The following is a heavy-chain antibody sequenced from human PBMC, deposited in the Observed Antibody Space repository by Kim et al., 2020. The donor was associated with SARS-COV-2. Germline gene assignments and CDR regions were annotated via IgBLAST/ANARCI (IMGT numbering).Heavy chain of an antibody. CDR1: GGSISSYY. CDR3: ARDLYDFWSGYPNWYFDL. V-gene: IGHV4-59*01. D-gene: IGHD3-3*01. CDR2: IYYSWST. Sequence: SETLSLTCTVSGGSISSYYWSWIRQPPGKGLEWIGYIYYSWSTNYNPSLKSRVTISVDTSKNQFSLKLSSVTAADTAVYYCARDLYDFWSGYPNWYFDLWGRGTLVTVSS. J-gene: IGHJ2*01.